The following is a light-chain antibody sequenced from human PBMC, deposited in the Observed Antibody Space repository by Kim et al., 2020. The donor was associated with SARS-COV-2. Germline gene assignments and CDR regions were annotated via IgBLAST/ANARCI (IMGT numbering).Light chain of an antibody. J-gene: IGKJ1*01. V-gene: IGKV1-5*03. CDR1: QSIDYR. CDR2: MGS. Sequence: ASAGDRVTITCRTSQSIDYRLAWYQHKPGTAPKLLIYMGSRLEGGVPLRFSRSGSGTYFTLTINSLQPDDVATYYCQRYDTFAKTFGQGTKVDIK. CDR3: QRYDTFAKT.